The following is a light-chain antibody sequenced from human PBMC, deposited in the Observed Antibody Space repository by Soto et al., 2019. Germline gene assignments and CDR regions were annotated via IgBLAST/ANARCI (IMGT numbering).Light chain of an antibody. CDR2: GAS. CDR3: QQRNNWRPSIT. CDR1: QSVSSSY. J-gene: IGKJ5*01. Sequence: IMLTKSPGTLSLSQGERATLSCGASQSVSSSYLARYQQHPGQAHMLLIXGASSRATGIPDRFSGSGSGTDFTLTISRLEPEDFAVYYCQQRNNWRPSITFGQGTRLEIK. V-gene: IGKV3D-20*02.